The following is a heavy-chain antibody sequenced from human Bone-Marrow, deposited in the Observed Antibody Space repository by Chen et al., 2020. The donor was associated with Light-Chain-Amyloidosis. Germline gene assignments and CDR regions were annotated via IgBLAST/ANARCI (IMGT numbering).Heavy chain of an antibody. D-gene: IGHD5-12*01. J-gene: IGHJ4*02. CDR3: ARRRDGYNFDY. CDR1: GYTVPNYW. V-gene: IGHV5-51*01. CDR2: IYPDDSDA. Sequence: EVQLEQSGPAVKKPGESLKISCQGSGYTVPNYWIGWVRQMPGKGLEWMGVIYPDDSDARYSPSFEGQVTISADKSITTACLQWRSLKASDTAMYYCARRRDGYNFDYWGQGTLVTVSS.